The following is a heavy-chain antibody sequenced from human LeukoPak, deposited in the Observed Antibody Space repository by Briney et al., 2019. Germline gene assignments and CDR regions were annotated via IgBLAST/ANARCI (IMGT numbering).Heavy chain of an antibody. D-gene: IGHD2-2*01. Sequence: PGGSLRLSCAASVFTFSRYGMHWVRQAPGKGLEWVAFIRYDGSNKYYADSVKGRFTISRDNSKNTLYLQMNSLRAEDTAVYYCAKEGSYCSSTSCYANYWGQGTLVTVSS. CDR3: AKEGSYCSSTSCYANY. CDR2: IRYDGSNK. V-gene: IGHV3-30*02. CDR1: VFTFSRYG. J-gene: IGHJ4*02.